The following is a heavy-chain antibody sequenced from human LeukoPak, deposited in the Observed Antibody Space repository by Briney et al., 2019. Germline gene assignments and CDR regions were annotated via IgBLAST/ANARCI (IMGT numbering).Heavy chain of an antibody. V-gene: IGHV4-59*01. CDR1: GGSISNYW. J-gene: IGHJ4*02. Sequence: PSETPSLTCTVSGGSISNYWWSWIRQPPGKGLEWIGYVFDSGGTNYNPSLKGRVTISVDTSKKQFSLKLSSVTAADTAVYYCARGYSSSWNYFDYWGQGTLVTVSS. CDR3: ARGYSSSWNYFDY. D-gene: IGHD6-13*01. CDR2: VFDSGGT.